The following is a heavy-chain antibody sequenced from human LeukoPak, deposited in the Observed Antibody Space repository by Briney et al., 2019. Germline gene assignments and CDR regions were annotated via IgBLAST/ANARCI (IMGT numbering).Heavy chain of an antibody. Sequence: PSETLSLTCAVYGGSFSGYYWSWIRQPPGKGLEWIGEINHSGSTNYNPSLKSRVTISVDTSKNQFSLTLSSVIAADTAVYYCASASTTRYYFDYWGQGTLVTVSS. CDR1: GGSFSGYY. D-gene: IGHD2-2*01. J-gene: IGHJ4*02. CDR2: INHSGST. V-gene: IGHV4-34*01. CDR3: ASASTTRYYFDY.